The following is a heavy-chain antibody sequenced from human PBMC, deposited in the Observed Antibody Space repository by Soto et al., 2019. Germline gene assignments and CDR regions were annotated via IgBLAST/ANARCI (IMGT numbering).Heavy chain of an antibody. CDR2: IYYSGST. J-gene: IGHJ5*02. Sequence: PSETLSLTCTVSGGSISSSSYYWGWIRQPPGKGLEWIGSIYYSGSTYYNPSLKSRVTISVDTSKNQFSLKLSSVTAADTAVYYCARRYSSSWDNWFDPWGQGTLVTVSS. V-gene: IGHV4-39*01. CDR1: GGSISSSSYY. D-gene: IGHD6-13*01. CDR3: ARRYSSSWDNWFDP.